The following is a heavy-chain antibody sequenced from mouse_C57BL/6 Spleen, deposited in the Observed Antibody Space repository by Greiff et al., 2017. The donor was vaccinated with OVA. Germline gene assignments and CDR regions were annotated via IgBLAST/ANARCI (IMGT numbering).Heavy chain of an antibody. CDR1: GYSFTGYY. D-gene: IGHD2-4*01. CDR3: ATIYYDYDGFAY. CDR2: INPSTGGT. Sequence: VQLKESGPELVKPGASVKISCKASGYSFTGYYMNWVKQSPEKSLEWIGEINPSTGGTTYNQKFKAKATLTVDKSSSTAYMQLKSLTSEDSAVYYCATIYYDYDGFAYWGQGTLVTVSA. V-gene: IGHV1-42*01. J-gene: IGHJ3*01.